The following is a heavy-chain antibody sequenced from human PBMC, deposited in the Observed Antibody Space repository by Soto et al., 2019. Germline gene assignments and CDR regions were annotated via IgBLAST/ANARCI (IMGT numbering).Heavy chain of an antibody. D-gene: IGHD6-19*01. Sequence: GGSLRLSCAASGFTFSSYAMSWVRQAPGKGLEWVSAISGSGGSTYYADSVKGRFTISRDNSKNTLYLQMNSLRAEDTAVYYCAKELVAMPAFTLIAVAGFDYWGQGTLVTVSS. CDR2: ISGSGGST. J-gene: IGHJ4*02. CDR1: GFTFSSYA. V-gene: IGHV3-23*01. CDR3: AKELVAMPAFTLIAVAGFDY.